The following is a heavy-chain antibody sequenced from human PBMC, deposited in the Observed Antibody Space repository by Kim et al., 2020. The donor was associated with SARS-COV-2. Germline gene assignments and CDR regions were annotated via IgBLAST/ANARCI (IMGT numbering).Heavy chain of an antibody. J-gene: IGHJ4*02. D-gene: IGHD2-2*01. V-gene: IGHV3-23*03. CDR3: ANLPYCSPSNCSNY. Sequence: DTVKGRFTVSRNNSKTTLFLQLNSLRVEDTAIYYCANLPYCSPSNCSNYWGRGTLVTVSS.